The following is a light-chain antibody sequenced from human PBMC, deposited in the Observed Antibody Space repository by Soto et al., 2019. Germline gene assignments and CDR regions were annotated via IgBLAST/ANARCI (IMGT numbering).Light chain of an antibody. CDR3: QQYGRSRT. V-gene: IGKV3-11*01. CDR2: DAY. J-gene: IGKJ1*01. Sequence: EVVLTQSPVTLSLSPGERATLSCRASQSFRGLLAWYQQKPGQAPRLLIYDAYNRATGIPPRFSGSGSGKDFNLTIRSLAHEDYAVYYCQQYGRSRTFGQGTKVDIK. CDR1: QSFRGL.